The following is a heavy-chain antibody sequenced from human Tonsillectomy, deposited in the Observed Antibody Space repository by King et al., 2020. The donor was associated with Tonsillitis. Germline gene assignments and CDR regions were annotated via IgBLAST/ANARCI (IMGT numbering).Heavy chain of an antibody. CDR3: ARESPQYGMDV. CDR1: GFTFSSYS. V-gene: IGHV3-48*01. Sequence: VQLVESGGGLVQPGGSLRLSCAASGFTFSSYSMNWVRQAPGKGLEWVSYISSGGIIIYYADSVKGRFTIFRDSAKNSLYVQMHSLRAEDTAVYYCARESPQYGMDVWGQGTAVTVSS. J-gene: IGHJ6*02. CDR2: ISSGGIII.